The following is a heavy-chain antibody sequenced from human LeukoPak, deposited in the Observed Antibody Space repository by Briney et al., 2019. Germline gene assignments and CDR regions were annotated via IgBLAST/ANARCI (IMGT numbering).Heavy chain of an antibody. CDR3: AKDATPGISVWDYFGK. CDR1: GFTFNICA. CDR2: VGSPGET. Sequence: GRSLRLSCVASGFTFNICAMSWVRQAPGKGLEWVASVGSPGETFYADSVRGRFTVSRDNSQDTLYLQMSSLRVEDTAVYYCAKDATPGISVWDYFGKWGQGTLVTVSA. D-gene: IGHD7-27*01. J-gene: IGHJ4*02. V-gene: IGHV3-23*01.